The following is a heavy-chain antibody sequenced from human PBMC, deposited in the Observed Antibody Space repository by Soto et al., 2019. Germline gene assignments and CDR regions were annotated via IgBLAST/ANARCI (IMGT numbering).Heavy chain of an antibody. CDR2: IYYTEST. CDR3: ARGGDRYGGYHIFDS. V-gene: IGHV4-31*03. D-gene: IGHD4-17*01. J-gene: IGHJ4*02. Sequence: QVQLQESGPGLVKSSQTLSLTCTVSGGSISSGGLYWNWIRQHPGKGLEWIGYIYYTESTYYNPSLKSRLIISIDTSKNQFSLKLNSVTAADTAVYFCARGGDRYGGYHIFDSGGQGTLVTVSS. CDR1: GGSISSGGLY.